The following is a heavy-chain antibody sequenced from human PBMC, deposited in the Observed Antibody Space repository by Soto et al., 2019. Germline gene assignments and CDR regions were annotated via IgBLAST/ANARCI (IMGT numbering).Heavy chain of an antibody. J-gene: IGHJ5*02. D-gene: IGHD3-22*01. CDR3: ARLGGYYQSLDT. CDR1: GGSIDTYY. Sequence: SETLSLTCTVSGGSIDTYYWSWIRQPPGKGLQWIGYIYYSGSTTYSPSLKSRVTITVDRSKNQFSLKLTSVTAADTAVYYCARLGGYYQSLDTWGQGTLVTVSS. CDR2: IYYSGST. V-gene: IGHV4-59*08.